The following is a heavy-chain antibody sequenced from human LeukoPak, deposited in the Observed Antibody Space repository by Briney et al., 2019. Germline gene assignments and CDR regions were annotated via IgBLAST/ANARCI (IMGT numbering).Heavy chain of an antibody. CDR3: ARELDYDYVWGSYRLYYFDY. V-gene: IGHV1-18*04. CDR1: GYTFTSYG. J-gene: IGHJ4*02. CDR2: ISAYNGNT. Sequence: ASVKVSCKASGYTFTSYGISWVRQAPGQGLEWMGWISAYNGNTNYAQKLQGRVTMTTDTSTNTAYMELRSLRSDDTAVYYCARELDYDYVWGSYRLYYFDYWGQGTLVTVSS. D-gene: IGHD3-16*02.